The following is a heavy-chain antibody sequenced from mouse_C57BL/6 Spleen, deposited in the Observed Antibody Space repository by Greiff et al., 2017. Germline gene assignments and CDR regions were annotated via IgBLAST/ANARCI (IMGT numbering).Heavy chain of an antibody. CDR3: ARPAHYYGRAMDY. CDR1: GFTFSDYG. V-gene: IGHV5-17*01. Sequence: VQLKESGGGLVKPGGSLKLSCAASGFTFSDYGMHWVRQAPETGLEWVAYISSGSRTIYYADTVKGRFPISRDNAKNTLFMQMTSLRSEDTAMYYCARPAHYYGRAMDYWGQGTSVTVSS. CDR2: ISSGSRTI. J-gene: IGHJ4*01. D-gene: IGHD1-1*01.